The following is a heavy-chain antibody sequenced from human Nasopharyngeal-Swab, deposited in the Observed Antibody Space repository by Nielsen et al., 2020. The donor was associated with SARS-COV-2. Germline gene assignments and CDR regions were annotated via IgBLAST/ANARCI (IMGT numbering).Heavy chain of an antibody. V-gene: IGHV3-21*01. Sequence: ETLSLTCGVSGGSISSTEWWSWVRQAPGKGLEWVSSISSSSSYIYYADSVKGRFTISRDNAKNSLYLQMNSLRAEDTAVYYCARDGLDYDFWSAYFMDVWGQGTTVTVSS. CDR3: ARDGLDYDFWSAYFMDV. D-gene: IGHD3-3*01. J-gene: IGHJ6*02. CDR2: ISSSSSYI. CDR1: GGSISSTEW.